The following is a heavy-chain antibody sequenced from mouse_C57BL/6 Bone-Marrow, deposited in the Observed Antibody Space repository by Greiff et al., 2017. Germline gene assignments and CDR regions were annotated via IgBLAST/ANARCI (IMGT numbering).Heavy chain of an antibody. J-gene: IGHJ2*01. CDR1: GYTFTSYW. Sequence: QVQLQQSGAELVRPGTSVKLSCKASGYTFTSYWMHWVKQRPGQGLEWIGVIDPSDSYTNYNQKFKGKATLTVDTSSSTAYMQLSSLTSDDSAVDYCSRSYYYGSSWIDWGQGTTLTVSA. V-gene: IGHV1-59*01. CDR2: IDPSDSYT. D-gene: IGHD1-1*01. CDR3: SRSYYYGSSWID.